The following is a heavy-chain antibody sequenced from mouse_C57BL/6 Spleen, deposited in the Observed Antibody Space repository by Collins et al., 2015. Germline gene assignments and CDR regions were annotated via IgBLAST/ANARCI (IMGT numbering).Heavy chain of an antibody. CDR3: ARRDSYAMDY. Sequence: QIQLVQSGPELKKPGETVKISCKASGYTFTTYGMSWVKQAPGKGLKWMGWINTYSGVPTYADDFKGRFAFSLETSASTAYLQINNLKNEDTATYFCARRDSYAMDYWGQGTSVTVSS. V-gene: IGHV9-3*01. J-gene: IGHJ4*01. D-gene: IGHD3-3*01. CDR2: INTYSGVP. CDR1: GYTFTTYG.